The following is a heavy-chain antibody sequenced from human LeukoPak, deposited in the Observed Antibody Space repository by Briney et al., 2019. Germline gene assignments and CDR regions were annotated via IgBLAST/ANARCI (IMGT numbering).Heavy chain of an antibody. CDR3: VRGGGRYYLDF. CDR2: INPYNGDT. V-gene: IGHV1-2*06. CDR1: GYTFTVHH. J-gene: IGHJ4*02. Sequence: GASVKVSCQISGYTFTVHHIHWVRQAPGQGLEWMGRINPYNGDTRYAQNFQGRFTMTTDTSISTVFMDLRGLTSDDTAVFYCVRGGGRYYLDFWGQGTPATVSS. D-gene: IGHD3-10*01.